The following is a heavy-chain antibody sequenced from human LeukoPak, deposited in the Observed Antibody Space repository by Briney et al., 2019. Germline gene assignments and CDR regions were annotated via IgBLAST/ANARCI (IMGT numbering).Heavy chain of an antibody. CDR1: GGTFSRYA. CDR3: ARVQLIGVDPLLVRDFDY. CDR2: INTNTGNP. V-gene: IGHV7-4-1*02. Sequence: GASVKVSCKASGGTFSRYAISWVRQAPGQGLEWRGWINTNTGNPTYAQGFTGRFVFSLDTSVSTAYLQISSLKAEDTAVYYCARVQLIGVDPLLVRDFDYWGQGTLVTVSS. D-gene: IGHD3-10*01. J-gene: IGHJ4*02.